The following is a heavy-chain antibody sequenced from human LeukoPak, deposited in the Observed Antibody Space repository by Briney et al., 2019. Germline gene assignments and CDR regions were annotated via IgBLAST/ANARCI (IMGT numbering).Heavy chain of an antibody. Sequence: GGSLRLSCAASGFTFSSYWMHWVRQAPGKGLEWVSGISWNSGSIGYADSVKGRFTISRDNAKNSLYLQMNSLRAEDMALYYCAKDGRPFDLWGRGTLVTVSS. CDR2: ISWNSGSI. V-gene: IGHV3-9*03. CDR3: AKDGRPFDL. J-gene: IGHJ2*01. CDR1: GFTFSSYW.